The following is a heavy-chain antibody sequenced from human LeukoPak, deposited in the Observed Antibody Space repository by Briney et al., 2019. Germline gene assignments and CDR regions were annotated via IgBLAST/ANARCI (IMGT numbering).Heavy chain of an antibody. CDR1: GVSISSSNW. D-gene: IGHD2-2*01. Sequence: ASETLSLTCAVSGVSISSSNWWRGGRQPPGEGLGGIGESYHSGRTNYNPSLKSRVTISVDKSKNQFSLKLSSVTAADTAVYYCARAPLGGYCSSTSCYPPHDAFDIWGQGTMVTVSS. CDR3: ARAPLGGYCSSTSCYPPHDAFDI. J-gene: IGHJ3*02. CDR2: SYHSGRT. V-gene: IGHV4-4*02.